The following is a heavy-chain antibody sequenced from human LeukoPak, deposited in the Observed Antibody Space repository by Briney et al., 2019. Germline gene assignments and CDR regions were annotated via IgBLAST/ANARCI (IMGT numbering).Heavy chain of an antibody. CDR1: GFTFSSYG. Sequence: GRSLRLSCAASGFTFSSYGMHWVRQAPGKGLEWVAVISYDGSNRYYADSVKGRFTISRDNSKNTLYLQMNSLRAEDTAVYYCARKYYFDYWGQGTLVTVSS. J-gene: IGHJ4*02. CDR3: ARKYYFDY. V-gene: IGHV3-30*03. CDR2: ISYDGSNR.